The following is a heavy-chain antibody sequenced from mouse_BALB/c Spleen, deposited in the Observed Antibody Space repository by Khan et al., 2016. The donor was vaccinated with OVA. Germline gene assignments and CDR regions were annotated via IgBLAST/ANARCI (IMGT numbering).Heavy chain of an antibody. CDR3: ARTARIEY. CDR1: GYSITSGYG. Sequence: EVQLQESGPGLVKPSQSLSLTCTVTGYSITSGYGWNWIRQFPGNKLEWMGYISYSGSTNYNPSFKRRISITRDTSKNQYFLQLNSVTTEDTAAYYCARTARIEYWGQGTTLTVSS. CDR2: ISYSGST. D-gene: IGHD1-2*01. V-gene: IGHV3-2*02. J-gene: IGHJ2*01.